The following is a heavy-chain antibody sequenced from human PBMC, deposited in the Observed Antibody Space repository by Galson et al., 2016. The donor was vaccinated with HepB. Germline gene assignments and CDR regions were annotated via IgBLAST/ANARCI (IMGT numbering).Heavy chain of an antibody. Sequence: SLRLSCAASGFTLSNYPVHWVRQAPGKGLQWVAVISHDGTYKFYADSVKGRFTLSRDNSKHTTYLQMNSLRAEDTAVYYCARDPAHCSSTTCQIHYYYMDVWGKGTTVTVSS. J-gene: IGHJ6*03. CDR1: GFTLSNYP. V-gene: IGHV3-30*01. CDR2: ISHDGTYK. CDR3: ARDPAHCSSTTCQIHYYYMDV. D-gene: IGHD2-2*01.